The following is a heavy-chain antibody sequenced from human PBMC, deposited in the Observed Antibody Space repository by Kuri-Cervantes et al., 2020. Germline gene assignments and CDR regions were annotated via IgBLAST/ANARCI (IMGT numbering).Heavy chain of an antibody. J-gene: IGHJ4*02. CDR2: ISSSGSTI. CDR3: AREGSYYYDSSPVY. D-gene: IGHD3-22*01. CDR1: GFTFSSYE. V-gene: IGHV3-48*03. Sequence: GESLKNSCAASGFTFSSYEMNWVRQAPGKGLEWVSYISSSGSTIYYADSVKGRFTISRDNAKNSLYLQMNSLRAEDTAVYYCAREGSYYYDSSPVYWGQGTLVTVSS.